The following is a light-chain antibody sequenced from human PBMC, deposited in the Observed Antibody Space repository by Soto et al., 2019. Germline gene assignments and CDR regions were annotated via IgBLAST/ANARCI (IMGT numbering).Light chain of an antibody. CDR3: QEYNNYWGT. Sequence: DIQMTQSPSTLSASLGDRVTITCRASQSISSWLAWYQQKPGKAPKLLIYDASSLESGVPSRFSGSGSGTEFTLTISSLQPDYFATCDCQEYNNYWGTFGQGTKVEIK. V-gene: IGKV1-5*01. J-gene: IGKJ1*01. CDR2: DAS. CDR1: QSISSW.